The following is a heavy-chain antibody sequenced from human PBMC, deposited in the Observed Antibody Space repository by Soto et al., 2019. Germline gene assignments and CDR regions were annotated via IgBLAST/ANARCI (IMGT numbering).Heavy chain of an antibody. Sequence: EVQLLESGGGLVQPGGSLRLSCAASGFTFSSYAMNWVRQAPGKGLEWVSVISGSGGSTYYADSVKGLFTISRDNSKNTLYLQMNSLRAEGTAVYYCAKRTTGWYFDLWGRGTLVTVSS. CDR2: ISGSGGST. V-gene: IGHV3-23*01. CDR3: AKRTTGWYFDL. J-gene: IGHJ2*01. CDR1: GFTFSSYA.